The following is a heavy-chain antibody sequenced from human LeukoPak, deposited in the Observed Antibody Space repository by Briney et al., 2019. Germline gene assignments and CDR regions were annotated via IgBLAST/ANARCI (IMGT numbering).Heavy chain of an antibody. CDR1: GDSINSRYY. D-gene: IGHD6-25*01. V-gene: IGHV4-38-2*02. CDR3: AREFGLSSGWFDY. Sequence: PSETLSLTCTVSGDSINSRYYWGWIRQPPGKGLEWIGSIYHSGTTSYESSLKSRVTMSVDTSKNQFSLKVNSVTAADTAVYYCAREFGLSSGWFDYWGQGTLVTVSS. J-gene: IGHJ5*01. CDR2: IYHSGTT.